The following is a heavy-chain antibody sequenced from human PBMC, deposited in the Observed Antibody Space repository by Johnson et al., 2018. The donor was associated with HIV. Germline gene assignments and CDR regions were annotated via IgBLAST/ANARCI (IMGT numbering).Heavy chain of an antibody. V-gene: IGHV3-30*04. CDR3: AKGGIATRFFDI. CDR1: GFTFSSYA. Sequence: QVQLVESGGGVVQPGRSLRLSCAASGFTFSSYAMHWVRQAPGKGLEWVAVISYDGSNKYYADSVKGRFTISRDNSKNTLYLQMNSLRGEDTAGYYCAKGGIATRFFDIWGQGTMVTVSS. J-gene: IGHJ3*02. D-gene: IGHD6-6*01. CDR2: ISYDGSNK.